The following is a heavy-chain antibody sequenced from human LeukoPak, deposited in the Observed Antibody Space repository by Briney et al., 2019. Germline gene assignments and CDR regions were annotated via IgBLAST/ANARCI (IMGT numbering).Heavy chain of an antibody. CDR3: AKGSYDSSGYYDAFDI. CDR2: IYSGGST. Sequence: GGSLRLSCAASGFTVSSNYMSWVRQAPGKGLEWVSVIYSGGSTYYADSVKGRFTISRDNSKNTLYLQMNSLRAEDTAVYYCAKGSYDSSGYYDAFDIWGQGTMVPVSS. CDR1: GFTVSSNY. J-gene: IGHJ3*02. V-gene: IGHV3-53*01. D-gene: IGHD3-22*01.